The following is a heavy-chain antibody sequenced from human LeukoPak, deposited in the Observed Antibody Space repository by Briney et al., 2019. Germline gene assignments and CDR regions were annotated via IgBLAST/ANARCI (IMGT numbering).Heavy chain of an antibody. CDR1: GGSISSGSYY. Sequence: SETLSLTCTVSGGSISSGSYYWSWIRQPAGKGLEWIGRIYTSGSTNYNPSPKSRVTISVDTSKNQFSLKLSSVTAADTAVYYCARHFFDWFRMKWFDPWGQGTLVTVSS. CDR2: IYTSGST. V-gene: IGHV4-61*02. D-gene: IGHD3-9*01. CDR3: ARHFFDWFRMKWFDP. J-gene: IGHJ5*02.